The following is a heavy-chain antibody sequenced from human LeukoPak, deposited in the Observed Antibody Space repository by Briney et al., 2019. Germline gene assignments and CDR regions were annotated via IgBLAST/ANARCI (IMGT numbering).Heavy chain of an antibody. J-gene: IGHJ4*02. D-gene: IGHD3-3*01. Sequence: GGSLRLSCAASGFTFSHHWMHWVRQAPGKGLEWVSRIGSDGSATAYADSVKGRFTISRDNAKNSLYLQMNSLRAEDTAVYYCARDLTDDFWSGYHFDYWGQGTLVTVSS. CDR1: GFTFSHHW. CDR2: IGSDGSAT. CDR3: ARDLTDDFWSGYHFDY. V-gene: IGHV3-74*01.